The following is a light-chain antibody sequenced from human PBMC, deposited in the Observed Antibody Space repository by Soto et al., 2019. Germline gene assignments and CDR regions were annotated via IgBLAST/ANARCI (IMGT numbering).Light chain of an antibody. CDR2: EAS. V-gene: IGKV1-5*03. CDR3: QQYNSYSRS. CDR1: QGVSTW. Sequence: IQLTQSPSTLSGSVGDRVTITCRASQGVSTWLAWYQQRPSQAPKLLVYEASKLQSGVPSRFSASGSVRDFTLTISSLQPEDSATYYCQQYNSYSRSFGGGTKVDIK. J-gene: IGKJ4*01.